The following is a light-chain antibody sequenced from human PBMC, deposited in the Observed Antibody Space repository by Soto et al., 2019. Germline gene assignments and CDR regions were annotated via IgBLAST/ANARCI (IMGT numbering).Light chain of an antibody. J-gene: IGKJ2*01. CDR1: QDISNW. V-gene: IGKV1-5*03. CDR2: KAS. Sequence: DVQMTQSPSTLSASVGDRVTITCRASQDISNWLACYQQKPGKAPKLLIYKASSLESGVPSRLRGGGSGTEFTLTIRSLQTDDHATFYCQSHYGYPYTFGQGTKLQIK. CDR3: QSHYGYPYT.